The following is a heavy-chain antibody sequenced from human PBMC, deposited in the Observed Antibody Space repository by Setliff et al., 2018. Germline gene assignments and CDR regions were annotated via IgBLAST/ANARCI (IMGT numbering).Heavy chain of an antibody. CDR3: ARVGYCDGPTCYPFDD. Sequence: PGESLKISCAASGFTFGDHFMDWVRQPPGKGLEWVGRIKKKVNTFSTQYAASVNGRFSISRDDSKSSLYLQMNSLKSEDTAVYYCARVGYCDGPTCYPFDDWGPGTLVTVSS. J-gene: IGHJ4*02. D-gene: IGHD2-2*01. CDR2: IKKKVNTFST. V-gene: IGHV3-72*01. CDR1: GFTFGDHF.